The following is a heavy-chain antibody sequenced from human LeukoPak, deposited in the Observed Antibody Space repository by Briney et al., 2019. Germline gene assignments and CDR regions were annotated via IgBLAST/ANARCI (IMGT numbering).Heavy chain of an antibody. Sequence: GASVKVSCKASGYTFTSYGISWVRQAPGQGLEWMGWISAYNGNTNYAQKLQGRVTMTTDTSTSTAYMELRSLRSDDAAVYYCARTYSSSWFAYNWFDPWGQGTLVTVSS. CDR3: ARTYSSSWFAYNWFDP. V-gene: IGHV1-18*01. CDR2: ISAYNGNT. J-gene: IGHJ5*02. D-gene: IGHD6-13*01. CDR1: GYTFTSYG.